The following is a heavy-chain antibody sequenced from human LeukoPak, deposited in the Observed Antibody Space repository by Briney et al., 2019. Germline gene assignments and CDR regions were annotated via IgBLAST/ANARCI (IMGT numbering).Heavy chain of an antibody. V-gene: IGHV4-61*02. CDR3: ARANYFDY. CDR1: GGSISSGSYY. J-gene: IGHJ4*02. Sequence: SETLSLTCTVSGGSISSGSYYWSWIRQPAGKGLEWIGRVYTSGSTNYNPSLKSRVTISIDTSKNQFSLKLSSVTAADTAVYYCARANYFDYWGRGTLVIVSS. CDR2: VYTSGST.